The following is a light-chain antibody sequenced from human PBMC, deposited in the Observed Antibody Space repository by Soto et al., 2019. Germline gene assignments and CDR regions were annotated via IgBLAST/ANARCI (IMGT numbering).Light chain of an antibody. V-gene: IGKV3-11*01. J-gene: IGKJ1*01. CDR2: DAS. CDR1: QSVSSY. CDR3: QKYDSAPWT. Sequence: EIVLTQSPGTLSLSPGERATLSCRASQSVSSYLAWYQQKPGQAPRLLIYDASTRATGISARFSGSGSGTDFTLTISSLEPEDVATYYCQKYDSAPWTFGQGTKVEIK.